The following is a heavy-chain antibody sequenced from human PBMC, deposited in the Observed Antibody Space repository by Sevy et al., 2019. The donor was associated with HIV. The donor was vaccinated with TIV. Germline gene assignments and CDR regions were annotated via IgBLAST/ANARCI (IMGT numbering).Heavy chain of an antibody. CDR2: ISYHGRDK. CDR3: AKDFTRYNGMDV. CDR1: GITFSTSG. V-gene: IGHV3-30*18. Sequence: GGSLRLSCVVSGITFSTSGMHWVRQAPGKGLEWVAVISYHGRDKFDADSVKGRSTISRDNSKNILYLQMISLRAEDTAVYYCAKDFTRYNGMDVWGQGTMVTVSS. J-gene: IGHJ6*02.